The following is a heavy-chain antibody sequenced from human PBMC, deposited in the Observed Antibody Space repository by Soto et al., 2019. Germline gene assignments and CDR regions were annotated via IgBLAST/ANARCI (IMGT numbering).Heavy chain of an antibody. V-gene: IGHV3-11*01. D-gene: IGHD3-10*01. CDR3: ASLYGSGSYFGYYYGMDV. Sequence: QVQLVESGGGLVKPGGSLRLSCAASGFTFSDYYMSWIRQAPGKGLEWVSYISSSGSTIYYADSVKGRVTISRDNANNSLYRQMNSLIAEDTAVYYCASLYGSGSYFGYYYGMDVWGQGTTVTVSS. CDR1: GFTFSDYY. CDR2: ISSSGSTI. J-gene: IGHJ6*02.